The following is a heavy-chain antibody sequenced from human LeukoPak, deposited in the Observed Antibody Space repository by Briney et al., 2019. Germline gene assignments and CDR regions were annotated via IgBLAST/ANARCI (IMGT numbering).Heavy chain of an antibody. J-gene: IGHJ4*02. V-gene: IGHV4-30-4*01. CDR3: ASVSVWELATHTGGSFDY. D-gene: IGHD1-26*01. Sequence: SHTLSLTCTVSGGLISRIEYYWGWVRQSPVKGLEWLGHIYHTGTTLYSPHLNNRLTISVDSSKNQFSLTLNSVTAADTAVYYCASVSVWELATHTGGSFDYWGRGILVTVSS. CDR2: IYHTGTT. CDR1: GGLISRIEYY.